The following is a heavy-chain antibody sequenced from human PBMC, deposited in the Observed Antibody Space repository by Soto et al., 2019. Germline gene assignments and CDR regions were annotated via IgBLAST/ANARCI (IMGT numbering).Heavy chain of an antibody. Sequence: QVQLVQSGAEVKKHGASVKVSCKASGYIFNNYAISWVRQAPGQGLEWMGWMNVYNGHAKYAQKVQGRLTMTTDTSTSTAYMELRNLRSDDTAVYYCARDLRSGWFDHWGQGTLVTVSS. CDR2: MNVYNGHA. CDR3: ARDLRSGWFDH. D-gene: IGHD6-19*01. V-gene: IGHV1-18*01. CDR1: GYIFNNYA. J-gene: IGHJ5*02.